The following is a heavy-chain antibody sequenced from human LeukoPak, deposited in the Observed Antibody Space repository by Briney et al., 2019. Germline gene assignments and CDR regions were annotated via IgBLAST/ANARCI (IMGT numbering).Heavy chain of an antibody. V-gene: IGHV3-66*01. CDR3: ARSRLGPHILTGYTDFDY. CDR2: IYSGGST. CDR1: GFTVSSNY. J-gene: IGHJ4*02. D-gene: IGHD3-9*01. Sequence: GGSLRLSCAASGFTVSSNYMSWVRQAPGKGLEWVSVIYSGGSTYYADSVKGRFTISRDNSKNTLYLQMNSLRAEDTAVYYCARSRLGPHILTGYTDFDYWGQGTLVTVSS.